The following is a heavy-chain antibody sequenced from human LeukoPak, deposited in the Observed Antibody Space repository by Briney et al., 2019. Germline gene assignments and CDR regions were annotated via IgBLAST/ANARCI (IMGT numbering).Heavy chain of an antibody. CDR2: IKQDGSEK. CDR1: GFTFSSYW. V-gene: IGHV3-7*01. D-gene: IGHD2-2*01. Sequence: GGSLRLSGAASGFTFSSYWMSWVRQAPGKGLEWVANIKQDGSEKYYVDSVKGRFTISRDNAKNSLYLQMNSLRAEDTAVYYCARDLRPYCSSTSCYYYYGMDVWGQGTTVTVSS. CDR3: ARDLRPYCSSTSCYYYYGMDV. J-gene: IGHJ6*02.